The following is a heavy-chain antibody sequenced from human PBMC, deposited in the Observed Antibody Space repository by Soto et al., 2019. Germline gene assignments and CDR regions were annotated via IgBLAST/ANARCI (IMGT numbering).Heavy chain of an antibody. CDR3: AKSPRGEMATD. D-gene: IGHD5-12*01. V-gene: IGHV1-18*01. CDR2: INTYNGMT. J-gene: IGHJ4*02. Sequence: QVQLVQSGGEVKKPGASVTVSCKASGYTFINYHITWVRQAPGQGLEWMAWINTYNGMTDYAQKFQGRVTMTRDTXXXTAXXELRNLGSDDTAGYFCAKSPRGEMATDWGQGTLVTVSS. CDR1: GYTFINYH.